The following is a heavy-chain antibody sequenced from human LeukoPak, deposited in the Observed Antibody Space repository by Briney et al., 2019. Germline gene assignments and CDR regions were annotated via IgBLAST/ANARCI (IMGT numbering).Heavy chain of an antibody. V-gene: IGHV1-69*06. CDR3: ASAARIAVAGTHFDY. Sequence: EASVKVSCKASGGTFSSYAISWVRQAPGQGLEWMGGIIPIFGTANYAQKFQGRVTITADKSTSTAYMEPSSLRSEDTAVYYCASAARIAVAGTHFDYWGQGTLVTVSS. J-gene: IGHJ4*02. CDR1: GGTFSSYA. D-gene: IGHD6-19*01. CDR2: IIPIFGTA.